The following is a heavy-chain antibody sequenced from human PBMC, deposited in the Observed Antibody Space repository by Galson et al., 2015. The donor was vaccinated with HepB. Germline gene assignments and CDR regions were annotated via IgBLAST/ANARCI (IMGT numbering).Heavy chain of an antibody. D-gene: IGHD2-21*01. CDR3: ATVFPRRGFRAFDI. J-gene: IGHJ3*02. CDR1: GYTLTELS. Sequence: SVKVSCKVSGYTLTELSMHWVRQARGKGLEWMGGFDPEDGETIYAQKFQGRVTMTEDASTDTAYMELSSLRSEDTAVYYCATVFPRRGFRAFDIWGQGTMVTVSS. V-gene: IGHV1-24*01. CDR2: FDPEDGET.